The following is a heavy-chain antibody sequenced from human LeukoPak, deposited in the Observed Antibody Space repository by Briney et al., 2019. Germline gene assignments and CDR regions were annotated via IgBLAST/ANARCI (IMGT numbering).Heavy chain of an antibody. CDR2: LFDSVNT. D-gene: IGHD5-18*01. J-gene: IGHJ4*02. CDR1: GGSISSHY. Sequence: SETLSLTCTVSGGSISSHYWSWIRQPPGKGLEWIAYLFDSVNTKDNPSLQSRLTLSADTSKNQFSLRLSSVTAADTAVYYCATIKRGSIFGYFDFWGQGTLVTVSS. V-gene: IGHV4-59*11. CDR3: ATIKRGSIFGYFDF.